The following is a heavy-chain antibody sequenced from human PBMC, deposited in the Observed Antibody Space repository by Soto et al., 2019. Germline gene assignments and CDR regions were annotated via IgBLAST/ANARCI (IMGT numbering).Heavy chain of an antibody. CDR2: ISFDGSTK. CDR1: GFTFSSSV. J-gene: IGHJ4*02. Sequence: QAQLVESGGGVVQPGRSLRLSCAASGFTFSSSVMHWVRQAPGKGLEWVTFISFDGSTKYYADSVKGRFTISRDNSKNTLYLQMNSLRPEDTAVYYCTTLRANTYWGQGTLVTVSS. V-gene: IGHV3-30*03. CDR3: TTLRANTY.